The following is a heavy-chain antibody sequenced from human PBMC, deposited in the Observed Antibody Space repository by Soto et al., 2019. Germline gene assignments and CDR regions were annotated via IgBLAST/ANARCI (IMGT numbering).Heavy chain of an antibody. Sequence: PGGSLRLSCAASGFTFSSYGMHWVRQAPGKGLEWVAVISYDGSNKYYADSVKGRFTISRDNSKNTLYLQMNSLRAEDTAVYYCAKDSTVVVVAASEYGMDVWGQGTTVTVSS. CDR2: ISYDGSNK. D-gene: IGHD2-15*01. CDR3: AKDSTVVVVAASEYGMDV. J-gene: IGHJ6*02. CDR1: GFTFSSYG. V-gene: IGHV3-30*18.